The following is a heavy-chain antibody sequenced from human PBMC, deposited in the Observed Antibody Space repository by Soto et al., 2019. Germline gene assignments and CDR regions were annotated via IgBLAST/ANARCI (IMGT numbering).Heavy chain of an antibody. Sequence: VASVKVSCKASGYTFTSYYMHWVRQAPGQGLEWMGIINPSGGSTSYAQKFQGRVTMTRDTSTSTVYMELSSLRSEDTAVYYCARGAAAGYYYYHGMDVWGQGTTVTVSS. V-gene: IGHV1-46*01. J-gene: IGHJ6*02. D-gene: IGHD6-13*01. CDR3: ARGAAAGYYYYHGMDV. CDR1: GYTFTSYY. CDR2: INPSGGST.